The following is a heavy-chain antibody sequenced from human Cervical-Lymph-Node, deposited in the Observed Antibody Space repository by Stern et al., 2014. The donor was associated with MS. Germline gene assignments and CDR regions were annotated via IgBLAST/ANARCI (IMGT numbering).Heavy chain of an antibody. Sequence: VQLVESGGDVVQPGRSLRLSCATSGFIFSNYGFHWARQAPGKGLEWVAVIWFDGTYKYYADSVKGRFIISRDDSNNTVYLQMNNLRVEDMAIYYCATGLMFDFWGQGTLVTVSS. CDR1: GFIFSNYG. D-gene: IGHD2-8*01. J-gene: IGHJ4*02. CDR3: ATGLMFDF. V-gene: IGHV3-33*01. CDR2: IWFDGTYK.